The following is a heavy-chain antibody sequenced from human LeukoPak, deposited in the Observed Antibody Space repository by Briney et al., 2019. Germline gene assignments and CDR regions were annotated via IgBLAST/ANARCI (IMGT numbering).Heavy chain of an antibody. CDR1: GFIVNSYA. CDR3: AVSLGPDAFDI. Sequence: PGGSLRLSCAASGFIVNSYAMSWVRQAPGKGLAWVSLIYSDGVTQYADSVKGRFTISRDNSKNTLYLQMNSLRAEDTAVYYCAVSLGPDAFDIWGQGTMVTVSS. V-gene: IGHV3-53*01. D-gene: IGHD5/OR15-5a*01. J-gene: IGHJ3*02. CDR2: IYSDGVT.